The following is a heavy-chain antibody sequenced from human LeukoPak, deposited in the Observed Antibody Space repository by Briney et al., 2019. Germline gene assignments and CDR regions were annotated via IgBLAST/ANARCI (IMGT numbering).Heavy chain of an antibody. CDR2: IHTGGGT. J-gene: IGHJ4*02. CDR3: ARYCSSSSCYSDAFDY. Sequence: SQTLSLTCTVSGGSVWSVSSGSYYWRWIRQPAGKGLEWIGRIHTGGGTKYNPSLKSRLTISRDTSKNQFSLKLTSVTAADTAVYYCARYCSSSSCYSDAFDYWGPGSLVTVSS. CDR1: GGSVWSVSSGSYY. V-gene: IGHV4-61*02. D-gene: IGHD2-2*01.